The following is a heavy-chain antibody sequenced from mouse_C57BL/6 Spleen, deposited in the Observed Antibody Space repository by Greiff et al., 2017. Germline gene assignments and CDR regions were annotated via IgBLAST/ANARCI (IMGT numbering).Heavy chain of an antibody. V-gene: IGHV1-26*01. J-gene: IGHJ3*01. CDR3: ARGDLPY. CDR2: INPNNGGT. CDR1: GYTFTDYY. Sequence: VQLQQSGPELVKPGASVKISCKASGYTFTDYYMNWVKQSHGKSLEWIGDINPNNGGTSYNQEFKGKATLTVDKSSSTAYMELRSLTSEDSAVYYCARGDLPYWGQGTLVTVSA.